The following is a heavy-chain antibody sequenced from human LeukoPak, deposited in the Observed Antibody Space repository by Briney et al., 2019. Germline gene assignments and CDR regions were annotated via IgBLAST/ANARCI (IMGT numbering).Heavy chain of an antibody. V-gene: IGHV1-69*13. CDR2: IIPIFGTA. CDR3: ARGSQLGYFDY. J-gene: IGHJ4*02. D-gene: IGHD6-6*01. Sequence: ASVKVSCKASGGTFSSYAISWVRQAPGQGLEWMGGIIPIFGTANYAQKFQGRVTITPDESTITAYRELSSLRSEDTAVYYCARGSQLGYFDYWGQGTLVTVSS. CDR1: GGTFSSYA.